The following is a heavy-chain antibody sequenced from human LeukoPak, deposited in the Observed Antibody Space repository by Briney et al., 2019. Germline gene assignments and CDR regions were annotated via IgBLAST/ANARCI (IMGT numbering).Heavy chain of an antibody. Sequence: PSETLSLTCTVSGGSTSSGDYYWSWIRQPPGKGLEWIAYMYYSGSTYYNPSLKSRVTMSADTSKNQLSLKLSSVTAADTAVYYCARPYYYDSRIDPWGQGILVTVSS. CDR3: ARPYYYDSRIDP. J-gene: IGHJ5*02. CDR2: MYYSGST. V-gene: IGHV4-30-4*01. D-gene: IGHD3-22*01. CDR1: GGSTSSGDYY.